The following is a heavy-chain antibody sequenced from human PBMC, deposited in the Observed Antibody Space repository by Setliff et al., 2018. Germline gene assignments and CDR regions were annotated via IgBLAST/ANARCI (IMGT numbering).Heavy chain of an antibody. D-gene: IGHD7-27*01. CDR1: GFTFSSYW. CDR2: IKQAGSEK. CDR3: ARDNWGPEH. Sequence: GGSLRLSCAASGFTFSSYWMSWVRQAPGKGLEWVANIKQAGSEKYYVDSVKGRFTISRDNAKNSLYLQMNSLRAEDMALYYCARDNWGPEHWGQGTLVTVS. J-gene: IGHJ1*01. V-gene: IGHV3-7*03.